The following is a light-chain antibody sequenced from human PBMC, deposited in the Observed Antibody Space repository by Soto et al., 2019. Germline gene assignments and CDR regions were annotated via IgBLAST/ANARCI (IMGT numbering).Light chain of an antibody. Sequence: DLQMTQSPSSLSASVGDRVTITCQASQDISNYLNWYQQKPGKAPKLLIYDASNLETGVPSRFSGSGSGTDSTFTISSLQPEDIATYYCQQYDNLPYTFGQGTKLEIK. V-gene: IGKV1-33*01. CDR1: QDISNY. J-gene: IGKJ2*01. CDR3: QQYDNLPYT. CDR2: DAS.